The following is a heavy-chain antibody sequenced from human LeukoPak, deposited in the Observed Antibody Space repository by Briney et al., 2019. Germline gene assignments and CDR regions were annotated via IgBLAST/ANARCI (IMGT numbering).Heavy chain of an antibody. CDR3: ARVDSGTYYMPFDY. CDR1: GGSISSGGYS. J-gene: IGHJ4*02. CDR2: IYHSGST. V-gene: IGHV4-30-2*02. Sequence: SETLSLTCAVSGGSISSGGYSWSWIRQPPGKGLEWIGYIYHSGSTYYNPSLKSRVTISVDRSKNQFSLRLSSVTAADTAVYYCARVDSGTYYMPFDYWGQGSLVTVSS. D-gene: IGHD1-26*01.